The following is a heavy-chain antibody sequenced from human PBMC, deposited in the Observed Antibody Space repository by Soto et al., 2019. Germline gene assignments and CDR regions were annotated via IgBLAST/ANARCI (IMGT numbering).Heavy chain of an antibody. CDR1: GFSFSHYA. Sequence: GGSLRLSCAASGFSFSHYAMHWVRQPPGKGLEWVALISYDGENQYFTDSVRGRFTISRDNSKTAVYLEMNNLRLDDTATYYCVGPNSESSNAFDLWGQGTLVTVSS. V-gene: IGHV3-30*04. CDR2: ISYDGENQ. CDR3: VGPNSESSNAFDL. J-gene: IGHJ5*02. D-gene: IGHD3-10*01.